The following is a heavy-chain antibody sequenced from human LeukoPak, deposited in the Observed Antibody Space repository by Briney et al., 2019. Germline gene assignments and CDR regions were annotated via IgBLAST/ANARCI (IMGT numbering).Heavy chain of an antibody. Sequence: PGGSLRLSCAASGFTVSSNYMSWVRQAPGKGLECVSIIYSGGSIYYADSVKGRFTISRDNSKNTLYLQINSLRADDTSVYYCARGETAAVDFWGQGTLVTVSS. V-gene: IGHV3-66*01. J-gene: IGHJ4*02. CDR3: ARGETAAVDF. D-gene: IGHD6-13*01. CDR2: IYSGGSI. CDR1: GFTVSSNY.